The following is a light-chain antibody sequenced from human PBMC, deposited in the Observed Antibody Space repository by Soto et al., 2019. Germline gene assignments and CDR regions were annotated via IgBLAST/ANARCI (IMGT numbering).Light chain of an antibody. V-gene: IGLV2-14*01. CDR3: SSYTSRSTLNYV. Sequence: QSALTQPASVSGSPGQSITISCTGTSRDISAYNYVSWYQQHPGKAPKLMIYEVTNRPSGVSNRFSGSKSGNTASLTISGLQAEDEADYYCSSYTSRSTLNYVFGTGTKLTVL. CDR1: SRDISAYNY. J-gene: IGLJ1*01. CDR2: EVT.